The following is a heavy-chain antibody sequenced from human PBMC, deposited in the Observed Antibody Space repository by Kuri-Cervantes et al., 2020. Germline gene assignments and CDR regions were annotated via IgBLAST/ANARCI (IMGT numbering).Heavy chain of an antibody. D-gene: IGHD2-21*02. V-gene: IGHV3-48*04. Sequence: GGSLRLSCAASGFTFSSYSMNWVRQAPGKGLEWVSYISSSSSTIYYADSVKGRFTISRDNARESLFLEMNSLRVEDTAVYYCARGRVATDTSFYYGLDVWGRGTTVTVSS. CDR2: ISSSSSTI. J-gene: IGHJ6*02. CDR1: GFTFSSYS. CDR3: ARGRVATDTSFYYGLDV.